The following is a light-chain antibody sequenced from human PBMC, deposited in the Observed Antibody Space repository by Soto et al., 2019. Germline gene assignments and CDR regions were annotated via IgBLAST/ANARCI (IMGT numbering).Light chain of an antibody. CDR2: WAS. Sequence: DIVMTQSPDSLAVSLGERATINCKSSQSVLSSSNSENFLAWYQQKPGQPPKLLIYWASTRESGVPDRFSGSGSGTDFTLTISSLQAEDVAVYYCQQSYSAPYTFGQGTKLEIK. CDR3: QQSYSAPYT. V-gene: IGKV4-1*01. J-gene: IGKJ2*01. CDR1: QSVLSSSNSENF.